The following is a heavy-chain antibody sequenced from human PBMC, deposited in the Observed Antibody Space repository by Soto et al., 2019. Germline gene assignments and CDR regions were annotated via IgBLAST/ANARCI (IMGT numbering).Heavy chain of an antibody. J-gene: IGHJ4*02. V-gene: IGHV4-39*01. CDR3: ARHIGTIFGVVIDTGYFDY. CDR2: IYYSGST. D-gene: IGHD3-3*01. CDR1: GGSISSSSYY. Sequence: ETLSLTCTVSGGSISSSSYYWGWIRQPPGKGLEWIGSIYYSGSTYYNPSLKSRVTISVDTSKNQFSLKLSSVTAADTAVYYCARHIGTIFGVVIDTGYFDYWGQGTLVTVSS.